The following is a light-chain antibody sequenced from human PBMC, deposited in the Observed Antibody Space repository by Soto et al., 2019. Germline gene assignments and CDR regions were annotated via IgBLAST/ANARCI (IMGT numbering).Light chain of an antibody. J-gene: IGKJ2*01. Sequence: LSASVGDRVTITCRATQSLNIWLAWYQQKPGKAPKLLISKASSLESGVPSRFSGSGSGTEFSLTISSLQPDDFATYYCQQYKAYSYTFGQ. CDR2: KAS. CDR1: QSLNIW. V-gene: IGKV1-5*03. CDR3: QQYKAYSYT.